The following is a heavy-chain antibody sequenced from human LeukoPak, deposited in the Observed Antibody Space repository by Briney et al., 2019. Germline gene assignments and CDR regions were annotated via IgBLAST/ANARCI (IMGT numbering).Heavy chain of an antibody. V-gene: IGHV4-61*08. Sequence: SETLSLTCTVSGGSISSGDYYWSWIRQPPGKGLEWIGYIYYSGSTNYNPSLKSRVTISVDTSKNQFSLKLSSVTAADTAVYYCARESPSGYVDYWGQGTLVTVSS. CDR1: GGSISSGDYY. CDR2: IYYSGST. D-gene: IGHD1-26*01. J-gene: IGHJ4*02. CDR3: ARESPSGYVDY.